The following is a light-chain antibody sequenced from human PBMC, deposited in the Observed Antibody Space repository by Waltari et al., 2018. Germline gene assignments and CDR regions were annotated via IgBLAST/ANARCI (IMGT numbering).Light chain of an antibody. J-gene: IGLJ3*02. CDR2: GAS. V-gene: IGLV2-23*02. Sequence: QSALTQPASVSGSPGQSITLSCTGSSSDIETYNLVSWYQHHPGKVPKLIIFGASERPSGVSNRFSASKSGSTASLTISGLQAEDEAHYYCSSFALGSTFVFGGGTKLTVL. CDR1: SSDIETYNL. CDR3: SSFALGSTFV.